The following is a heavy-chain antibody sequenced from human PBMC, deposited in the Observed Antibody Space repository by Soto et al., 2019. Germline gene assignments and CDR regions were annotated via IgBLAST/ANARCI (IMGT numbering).Heavy chain of an antibody. CDR3: ARSITEDGSPCRFDY. Sequence: QVQLVQSGAEVKKPGSSVKVSCKASGGTFSSYAISWVRQAPGQGLEWMGGIIPIFGTANYAQKFQGRVTSXXDXSXXTAYMELSSLRSEDTAVYYCARSITEDGSPCRFDYWGQGTLVTVSS. D-gene: IGHD3-10*01. CDR2: IIPIFGTA. V-gene: IGHV1-69*12. CDR1: GGTFSSYA. J-gene: IGHJ4*02.